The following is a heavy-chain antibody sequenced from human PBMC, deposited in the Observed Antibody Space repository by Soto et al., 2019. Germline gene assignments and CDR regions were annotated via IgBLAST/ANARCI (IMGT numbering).Heavy chain of an antibody. V-gene: IGHV3-23*01. D-gene: IGHD2-2*02. CDR3: AKDLSACSSTNCYIYYFGLDV. Sequence: EVQLLESGGGLVEPGGSLRLSCAASGFTFSSYAMSWVRQAPGKGLEWVSAISGSGGTTYYADSVKGRFTISRDNSKSTLYLQMNSLRAEDTAVYYCAKDLSACSSTNCYIYYFGLDVW. CDR1: GFTFSSYA. CDR2: ISGSGGTT. J-gene: IGHJ6*01.